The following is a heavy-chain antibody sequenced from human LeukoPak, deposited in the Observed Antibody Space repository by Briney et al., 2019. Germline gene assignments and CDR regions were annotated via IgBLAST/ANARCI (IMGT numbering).Heavy chain of an antibody. J-gene: IGHJ4*02. CDR2: ISYDGSNK. CDR3: ARDSWYRRGHDCYSVDY. CDR1: GFTFSSYA. V-gene: IGHV3-30-3*01. D-gene: IGHD2-21*02. Sequence: LSGGSLRLSCAASGFTFSSYAMHWVRQAPGKGLEWVAVISYDGSNKYYADSVKGRFTISRDNSKNTLYLQMNSLRAEDTAVYYCARDSWYRRGHDCYSVDYWGQGTLVTVSS.